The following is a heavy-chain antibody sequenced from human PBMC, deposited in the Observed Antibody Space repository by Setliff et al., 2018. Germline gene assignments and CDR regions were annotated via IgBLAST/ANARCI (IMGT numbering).Heavy chain of an antibody. CDR3: SRLVRYCTTTSCQGASGAEL. V-gene: IGHV1-18*01. CDR1: GYTLINYG. D-gene: IGHD2-2*01. Sequence: ASVKVSCKASGYTLINYGISWVRQAPGQGLEWMGWIGAYTGNTNYAQKFQGRVTMTTDTSTSTAYMELRSLRSDDTAVYYCSRLVRYCTTTSCQGASGAELWGQGTLVTVSS. J-gene: IGHJ4*02. CDR2: IGAYTGNT.